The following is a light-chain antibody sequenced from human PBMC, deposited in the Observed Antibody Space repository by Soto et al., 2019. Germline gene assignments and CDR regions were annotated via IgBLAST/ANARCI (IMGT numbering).Light chain of an antibody. Sequence: DIVFTQCPGALSLSQGERSTLSGRASQSVSSSYLAWYQQKPRQAPRLLSYESSIRATGIPARFSGSMSGTDFTLAISSLEPEAFAVYYCQQRSNWPPITFGLGTRLEIK. CDR2: ESS. CDR3: QQRSNWPPIT. J-gene: IGKJ5*01. V-gene: IGKV3D-20*02. CDR1: QSVSSSY.